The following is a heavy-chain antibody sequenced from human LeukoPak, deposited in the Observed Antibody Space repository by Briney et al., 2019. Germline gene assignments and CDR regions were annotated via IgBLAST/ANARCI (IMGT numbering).Heavy chain of an antibody. V-gene: IGHV3-23*01. CDR3: AKNWRDIVLGDAFDI. D-gene: IGHD2-8*01. CDR1: GFTFSSYG. Sequence: GGSLRLSCAASGFTFSSYGMSWVRQAPGKGLEWVSAISGSGGSTYYADSVKGRFTISRDNSKNTLYLQMNSLRAEDTAVYYCAKNWRDIVLGDAFDIWGQGTMVTVSS. J-gene: IGHJ3*02. CDR2: ISGSGGST.